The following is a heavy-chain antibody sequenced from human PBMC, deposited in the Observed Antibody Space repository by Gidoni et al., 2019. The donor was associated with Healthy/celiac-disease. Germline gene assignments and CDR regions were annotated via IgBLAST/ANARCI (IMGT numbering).Heavy chain of an antibody. CDR1: GCTFSSYA. D-gene: IGHD5-12*01. J-gene: IGHJ4*02. Sequence: EVQLLESGGGLVQPGGSLRLSCAASGCTFSSYAMGWVRQAPGKGLEWVSAIIGGGGSTYYADSVKGRFTISRDNSKNTLYLQMNSLRAEDTAVYYCAKDLGYSGYDPFDYWGQGTLVTVSS. CDR3: AKDLGYSGYDPFDY. CDR2: IIGGGGST. V-gene: IGHV3-23*01.